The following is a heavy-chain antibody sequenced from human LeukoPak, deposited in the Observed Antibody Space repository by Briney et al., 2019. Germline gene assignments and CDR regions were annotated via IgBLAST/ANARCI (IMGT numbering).Heavy chain of an antibody. J-gene: IGHJ4*02. CDR1: GYTFTSYG. CDR3: ARLPEWELRDY. D-gene: IGHD1-26*01. V-gene: IGHV1-2*02. Sequence: ASVKVSCKASGYTFTSYGISWVRQAPGQGLEWMGWINPNSGGTNYAQKFQGRVTMTRDTSISTAYMELSRLRSDDTAVYYCARLPEWELRDYWGQGTLVTVSS. CDR2: INPNSGGT.